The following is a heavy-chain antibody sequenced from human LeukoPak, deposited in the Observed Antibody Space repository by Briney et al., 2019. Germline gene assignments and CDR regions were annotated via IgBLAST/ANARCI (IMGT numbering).Heavy chain of an antibody. J-gene: IGHJ4*02. Sequence: GGSLRLSCAVSGLTFSNAWMSWVRQAPGKGLEWVGRIKSTTVGGTTEYAAPVKGRFTISRDDSKNTLYLQMNSLKTEDTAVYYCTTGTWIQLWLADYWGQGTLVTVSS. CDR3: TTGTWIQLWLADY. V-gene: IGHV3-15*01. D-gene: IGHD5-18*01. CDR2: IKSTTVGGTT. CDR1: GLTFSNAW.